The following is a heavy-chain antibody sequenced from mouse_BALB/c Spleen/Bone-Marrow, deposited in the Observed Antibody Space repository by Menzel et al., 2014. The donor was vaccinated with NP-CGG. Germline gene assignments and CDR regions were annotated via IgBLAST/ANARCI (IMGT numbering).Heavy chain of an antibody. V-gene: IGHV5-17*02. J-gene: IGHJ2*01. CDR3: VRSGSSSGYFDY. Sequence: EVKVEESGGGLVQPGGSRKLSCAASGFTFSSFGMHWVRQAPEKGLEWVAYISSGSSTIYYADTVMGRFTISRDNPKNTLFLQMTSLRSEDTAMYYCVRSGSSSGYFDYWGRGTTLTVSS. CDR2: ISSGSSTI. D-gene: IGHD1-1*01. CDR1: GFTFSSFG.